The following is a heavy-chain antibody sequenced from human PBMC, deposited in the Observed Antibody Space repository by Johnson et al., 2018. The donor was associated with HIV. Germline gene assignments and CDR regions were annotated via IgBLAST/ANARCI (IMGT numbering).Heavy chain of an antibody. CDR2: ISYDGKNK. CDR3: ARDAGLAVAESDAFDV. D-gene: IGHD6-19*01. CDR1: EFTFSNYA. J-gene: IGHJ3*01. Sequence: QVQLVESGGGVVQPGRSLKIYCAVSEFTFSNYAMHWVRLAPGKGLQWVAVISYDGKNKYYADSVKGRFNVSRDNSKNTLYLQMNNLRVEDTALYYCARDAGLAVAESDAFDVWGQGTVVIVSS. V-gene: IGHV3-30*04.